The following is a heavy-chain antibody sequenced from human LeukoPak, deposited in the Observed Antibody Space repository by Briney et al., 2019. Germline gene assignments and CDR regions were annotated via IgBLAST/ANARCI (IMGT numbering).Heavy chain of an antibody. D-gene: IGHD5-12*01. CDR3: AKPYSGYDIMIG. CDR1: GFTFSSYA. V-gene: IGHV3-23*01. Sequence: GGSLRLSCAASGFTFSSYAMSWVRQAPGQGLEWVSAISGSGGSTYYADSVKGRFTISRDNSKNTLYLQMNSLRAEDTAVYYCAKPYSGYDIMIGWGQGTLVTVSS. J-gene: IGHJ4*02. CDR2: ISGSGGST.